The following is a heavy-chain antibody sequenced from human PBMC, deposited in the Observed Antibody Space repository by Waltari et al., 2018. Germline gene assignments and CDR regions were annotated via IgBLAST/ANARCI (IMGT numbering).Heavy chain of an antibody. CDR2: INHTGST. V-gene: IGHV4-34*01. CDR1: GGSFSGYY. D-gene: IGHD6-13*01. Sequence: QVQLQQWGAGLLKPSETLSLTCAVYGGSFSGYYWSWIRQPPGKGLEWIGEINHTGSTNYNPSLKGRVTISVDTSKNQFSLKLSSVTAADTAVYYCAREFFGSSSPPFYYYGMDVWGQGTTVTVSS. CDR3: AREFFGSSSPPFYYYGMDV. J-gene: IGHJ6*02.